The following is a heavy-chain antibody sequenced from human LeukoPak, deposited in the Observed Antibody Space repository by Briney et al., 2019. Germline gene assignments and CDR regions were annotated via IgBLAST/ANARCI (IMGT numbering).Heavy chain of an antibody. J-gene: IGHJ1*01. CDR3: ARFPSESSGAYYDYFLH. V-gene: IGHV4-39*01. CDR2: VYNSGST. D-gene: IGHD2-21*01. CDR1: GASISNSGYY. Sequence: SETLSLTCSVSGASISNSGYYWGWIRQPPGKGLEYIGKVYNSGSTYYNPSLKSQVSIFVDKSKNQLSLKLTSVTAADTAVYYCARFPSESSGAYYDYFLHWGPGTLVAVSS.